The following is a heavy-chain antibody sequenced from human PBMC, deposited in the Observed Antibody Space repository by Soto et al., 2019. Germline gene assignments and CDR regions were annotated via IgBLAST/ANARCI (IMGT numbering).Heavy chain of an antibody. D-gene: IGHD7-27*01. CDR1: GFTFSSYA. CDR2: SRGSGVST. J-gene: IGHJ4*02. Sequence: EVQLLESGGGLVQPGGSLRLSCAASGFTFSSYAMSWVRQAPGTGLEWVSPSRGSGVSTYYADSVQGRFTISRDNSKNALCLHMNSRRAEDTAVYYCAKRWGYFEYWGQGTLVTVSS. V-gene: IGHV3-23*01. CDR3: AKRWGYFEY.